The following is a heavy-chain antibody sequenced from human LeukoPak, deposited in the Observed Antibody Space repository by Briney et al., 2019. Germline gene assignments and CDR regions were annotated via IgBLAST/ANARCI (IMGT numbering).Heavy chain of an antibody. CDR3: SRSYHSTSWYYFDL. D-gene: IGHD2-2*01. CDR2: ISIGDGNS. V-gene: IGHV1-18*01. CDR1: GYTFTGFG. Sequence: ASVKVSCKASGYTFTGFGITWVRQAPGQGPEWMGWISIGDGNSPYGQKFQDRVSMTRDIGSNTAFLELRRLRSDDTAVYFCSRSYHSTSWYYFDLWGQGTLVTVSS. J-gene: IGHJ4*02.